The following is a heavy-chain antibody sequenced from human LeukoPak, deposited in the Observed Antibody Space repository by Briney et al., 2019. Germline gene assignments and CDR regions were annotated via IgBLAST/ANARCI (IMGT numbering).Heavy chain of an antibody. CDR1: GGSISSYY. CDR3: ARDRGMVRGVISWGY. Sequence: RSSETLSLTCTVSGGSISSYYWSWIRQPPGKGLEWIGYIYYSGSTNYNPSLKSRVTISVDTSKNQFSLKLSSVTAADTAVYYCARDRGMVRGVISWGYWGQGTLVTVSS. V-gene: IGHV4-59*01. CDR2: IYYSGST. D-gene: IGHD3-10*01. J-gene: IGHJ4*02.